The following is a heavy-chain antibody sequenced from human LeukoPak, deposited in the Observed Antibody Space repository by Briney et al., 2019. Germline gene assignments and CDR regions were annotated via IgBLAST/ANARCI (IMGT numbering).Heavy chain of an antibody. V-gene: IGHV3-9*01. CDR2: ISWNSGSI. J-gene: IGHJ4*02. CDR3: AKSGWELLQGYFDY. Sequence: PGGSLRLSCAASGFTFDDYAMHWVRQASGKGLEWVSGISWNSGSIGYADSVKGRFTISRDNAKNSLYLQMNSLRAEDTALYYCAKSGWELLQGYFDYWGQGTLVTVSS. CDR1: GFTFDDYA. D-gene: IGHD1-26*01.